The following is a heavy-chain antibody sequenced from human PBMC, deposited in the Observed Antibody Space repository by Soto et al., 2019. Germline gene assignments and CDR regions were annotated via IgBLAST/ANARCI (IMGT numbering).Heavy chain of an antibody. CDR1: GFTVNNNY. CDR3: TRDSSYYGSGRGVLDY. J-gene: IGHJ4*02. CDR2: IYSDGST. V-gene: IGHV3-66*01. D-gene: IGHD3-10*01. Sequence: EVQLVESGGGLVQPGGSLRLSCAVSGFTVNNNYVSWVRQAPGKGLEWVSVIYSDGSTYYEDSVQGRFTVSRDTSSNTVYLQMNGLRAEDTAVYYCTRDSSYYGSGRGVLDYWGQGTLVTVSS.